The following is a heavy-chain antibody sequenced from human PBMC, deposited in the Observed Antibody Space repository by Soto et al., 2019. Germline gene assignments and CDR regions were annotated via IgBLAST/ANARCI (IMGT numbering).Heavy chain of an antibody. CDR2: ISGSGGST. D-gene: IGHD4-17*01. CDR1: GFTFSSYA. J-gene: IGHJ4*02. CDR3: AKPRVQYGDRSGEFDY. V-gene: IGHV3-23*01. Sequence: GGSLRLSCAASGFTFSSYAMSWVRQAPGKGLEWVSAISGSGGSTYYADSVKGRFTISRDNSKNTLYLQMNSLRAEDTAVYYCAKPRVQYGDRSGEFDYWGQGILVTVSS.